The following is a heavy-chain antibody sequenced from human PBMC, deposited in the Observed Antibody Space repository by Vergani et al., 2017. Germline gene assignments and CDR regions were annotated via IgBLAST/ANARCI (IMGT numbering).Heavy chain of an antibody. D-gene: IGHD3-9*01. CDR1: GGSISSYY. J-gene: IGHJ3*02. CDR3: ARALTGNLKNDAFDI. V-gene: IGHV4-4*07. Sequence: QVQLQESGPGLVKPSETLSLTCTVPGGSISSYYWSWIRQPAGKGLEWIGRIYNSGSTNYNPSLKSRVTMSVDTSKNQFSLKLSSVTAADTAVYYCARALTGNLKNDAFDIWGQGTMVTVSS. CDR2: IYNSGST.